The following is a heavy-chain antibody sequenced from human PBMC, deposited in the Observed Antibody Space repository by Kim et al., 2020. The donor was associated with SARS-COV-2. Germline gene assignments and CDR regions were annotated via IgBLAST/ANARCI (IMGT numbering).Heavy chain of an antibody. CDR3: ARDHSGSPSDY. J-gene: IGHJ4*02. D-gene: IGHD1-26*01. V-gene: IGHV3-53*01. CDR2: IYSGGST. CDR1: GFTVSSNY. Sequence: GGSLRLSCAASGFTVSSNYMSWVRQAPGKGLEWVSVIYSGGSTYYADSVKGRFTISRDNSKNTLYLQMNSLRAEDTAVYYCARDHSGSPSDYWGQGTLVTVSS.